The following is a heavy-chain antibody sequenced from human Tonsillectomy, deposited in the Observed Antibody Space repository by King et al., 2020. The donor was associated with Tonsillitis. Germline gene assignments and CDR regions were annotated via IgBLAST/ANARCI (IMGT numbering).Heavy chain of an antibody. CDR2: IYHSGST. V-gene: IGHV4-4*02. CDR3: ARFMVRGVGANWFDP. CDR1: GASISSSNW. Sequence: VQLQESGPGLVKPSGTLSLTCAVSGASISSSNWWSWVRQPPGKGLEWIGEIYHSGSTNYNPSLKSRGTISVDKSKNQFSLKLSSVTAADTAVYYCARFMVRGVGANWFDPWGQGTLVTVSS. D-gene: IGHD3-10*01. J-gene: IGHJ5*02.